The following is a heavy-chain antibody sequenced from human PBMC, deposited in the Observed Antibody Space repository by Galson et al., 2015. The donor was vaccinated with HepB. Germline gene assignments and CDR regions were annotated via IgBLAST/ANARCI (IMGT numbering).Heavy chain of an antibody. CDR2: IWYDGSNK. J-gene: IGHJ6*02. Sequence: SLRLSCAASGFTFSSYGMHWVRQAPGKGLEWVAVIWYDGSNKYYADSVKGRFTISRDNSKNTLYLQMNSLRAEDTAVYYCAKERGLGYCSSTSCYGLLPMGYYYYGMDVWGQGTTVTVSS. CDR1: GFTFSSYG. D-gene: IGHD2-2*01. V-gene: IGHV3-33*06. CDR3: AKERGLGYCSSTSCYGLLPMGYYYYGMDV.